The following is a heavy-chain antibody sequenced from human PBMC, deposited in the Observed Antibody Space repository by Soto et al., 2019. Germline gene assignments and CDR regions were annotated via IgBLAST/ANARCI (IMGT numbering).Heavy chain of an antibody. CDR3: VRGEDCAGGSCYSLDV. CDR1: GYIFTDYY. J-gene: IGHJ6*02. Sequence: VQLVQSGAEVQKPGASVKVSCTASGYIFTDYYMHWVRQAPGLGREWMGIINTGDGTTKYAQSFQVRVTLTRDTSTNTVYMEMSGLRSEDTAMYYCVRGEDCAGGSCYSLDVWGPGTTVTVSS. V-gene: IGHV1-46*01. D-gene: IGHD2-15*01. CDR2: INTGDGTT.